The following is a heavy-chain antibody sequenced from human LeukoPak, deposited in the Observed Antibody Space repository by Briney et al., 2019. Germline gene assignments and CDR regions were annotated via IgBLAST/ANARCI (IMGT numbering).Heavy chain of an antibody. CDR1: GYTLTELS. CDR2: FDPEDGET. Sequence: HWASVKVSCKVSGYTLTELSMHWVRQAPGKGLEWMGGFDPEDGETIYAQKFQGRVTMTEDTSTDTAYMELSSLRSEDTAVYYCATEPRLHYDSSGYNWGQGTLVTVSS. CDR3: ATEPRLHYDSSGYN. V-gene: IGHV1-24*01. D-gene: IGHD3-22*01. J-gene: IGHJ4*02.